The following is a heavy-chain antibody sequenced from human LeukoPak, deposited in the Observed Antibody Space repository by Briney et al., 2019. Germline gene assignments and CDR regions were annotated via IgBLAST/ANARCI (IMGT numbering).Heavy chain of an antibody. V-gene: IGHV4-31*03. CDR3: ARGRGYSGYDSGDTFDY. Sequence: SETLSLTCTVSGGFISSGGYYWSWIRQHPGKGLEWNGYVYYSGSTYYNPSLKSRVTISVDTSKNQFSLKLSSVTAADTAVYYCARGRGYSGYDSGDTFDYWGHGTLVTVSS. D-gene: IGHD5-12*01. CDR1: GGFISSGGYY. CDR2: VYYSGST. J-gene: IGHJ4*01.